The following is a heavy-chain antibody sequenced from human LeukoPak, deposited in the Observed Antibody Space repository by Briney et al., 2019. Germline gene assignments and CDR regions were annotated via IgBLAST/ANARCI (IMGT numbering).Heavy chain of an antibody. CDR2: INPNSGGT. J-gene: IGHJ6*02. V-gene: IGHV1-2*02. CDR1: GYTFTGYY. CDR3: ARDCSSTSCQSYYYYYGMDV. Sequence: ASVKVSCKASGYTFTGYYMHWVRQAPGQGLEWMGWINPNSGGTNYAQKFQGRVTMTRDTSISTAYMELSRLRSDDTAVYYCARDCSSTSCQSYYYYYGMDVWGQGTTVTVSS. D-gene: IGHD2-2*01.